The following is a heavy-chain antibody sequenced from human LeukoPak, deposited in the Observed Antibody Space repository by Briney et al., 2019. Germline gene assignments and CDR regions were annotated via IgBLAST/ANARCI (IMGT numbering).Heavy chain of an antibody. V-gene: IGHV1-18*04. CDR1: GYTFTSYG. Sequence: ASVKVSCKASGYTFTSYGISWVRQARGQGLEWMGWISAYNGNTNYAQKLQGRVTMTTDTSTSTAYMELRSLRSDDTAVYYCARDGYGSGSYLWWFDPWGQGTLVTVSS. D-gene: IGHD3-10*01. CDR2: ISAYNGNT. CDR3: ARDGYGSGSYLWWFDP. J-gene: IGHJ5*02.